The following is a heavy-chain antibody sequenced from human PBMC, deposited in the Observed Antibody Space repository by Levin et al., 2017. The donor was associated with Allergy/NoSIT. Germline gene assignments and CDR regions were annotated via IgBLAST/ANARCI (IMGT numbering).Heavy chain of an antibody. CDR1: GGSVSSGSYY. D-gene: IGHD4-17*01. V-gene: IGHV4-61*01. CDR3: ARGSTVTISGDYYGMDV. CDR2: IYYSGST. J-gene: IGHJ6*02. Sequence: PSETLSLTCTVSGGSVSSGSYYWSWIRQPPGKGLEWIGYIYYSGSTNYNPSLKSRVTISVDTSKNQFSLKLSSVTAADTAVYYCARGSTVTISGDYYGMDVWGQGTTVTVSS.